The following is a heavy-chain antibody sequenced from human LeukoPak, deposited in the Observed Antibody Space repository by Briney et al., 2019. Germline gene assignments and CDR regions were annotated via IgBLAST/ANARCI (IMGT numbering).Heavy chain of an antibody. Sequence: PSETLSLTCTVSGGSISSYYWSWIRQPPGKGLEWIGYIYYSGSTNYNPSLKSRVTISVDTSKNQSSLKLSSVTAADTAVYYCARADDSSGYYYGPPNWFDPWGQGTLVTVSS. CDR2: IYYSGST. J-gene: IGHJ5*02. V-gene: IGHV4-59*08. CDR3: ARADDSSGYYYGPPNWFDP. CDR1: GGSISSYY. D-gene: IGHD3-22*01.